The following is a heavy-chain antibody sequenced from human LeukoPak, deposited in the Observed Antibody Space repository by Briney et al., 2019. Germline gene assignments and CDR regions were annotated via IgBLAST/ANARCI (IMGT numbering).Heavy chain of an antibody. Sequence: GGSLRLSCAASGFTFSSFAMSWVRQAPGKGLEWVSTISGSDGSTYYADSVKGRFTISRDNSKNTLYLQMNSLRAEDTAVYYCGKDRSAVAATSCFDCWGQGTLVTVSS. CDR1: GFTFSSFA. V-gene: IGHV3-23*01. D-gene: IGHD2-15*01. CDR2: ISGSDGST. J-gene: IGHJ4*02. CDR3: GKDRSAVAATSCFDC.